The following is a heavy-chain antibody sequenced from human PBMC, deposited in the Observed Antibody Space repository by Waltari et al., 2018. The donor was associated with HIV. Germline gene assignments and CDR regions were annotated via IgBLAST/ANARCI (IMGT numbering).Heavy chain of an antibody. CDR3: ETQPPRPSGITGHDAFDI. D-gene: IGHD1-26*01. CDR1: GYTSPSYG. V-gene: IGHV1-18*01. CDR2: ITANKLTT. Sequence: QVQLVQSGAEVKKPGASVKVSCKASGYTSPSYGISRVRKPPGQGLEWMGWITANKLTTNEARKIQGRVTMTTDTSTTTAHMGLRSLRSDDTAVYYCETQPPRPSGITGHDAFDIWGQGTMVTVSS. J-gene: IGHJ3*02.